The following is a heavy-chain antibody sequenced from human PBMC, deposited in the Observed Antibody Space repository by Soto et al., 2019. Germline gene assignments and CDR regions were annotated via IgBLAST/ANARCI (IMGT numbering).Heavy chain of an antibody. V-gene: IGHV1-69*12. CDR2: IIPIFGTA. D-gene: IGHD2-2*01. Sequence: QVQLVQSGAEVKKPGSSVKVSCKASGGTFSSYAISWVRQAPGQGLEWMGGIIPIFGTANYAQKFQGRVTIPADESTSTAYMELSSLRSEDTAVYYCARRGHCISTSCPDYYYGMDVWGQGTTVTVSS. CDR1: GGTFSSYA. J-gene: IGHJ6*02. CDR3: ARRGHCISTSCPDYYYGMDV.